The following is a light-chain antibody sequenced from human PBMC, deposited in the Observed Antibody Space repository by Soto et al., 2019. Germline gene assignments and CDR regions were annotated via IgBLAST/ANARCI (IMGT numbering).Light chain of an antibody. CDR3: QQYNTYLCT. J-gene: IGKJ1*01. CDR1: QSISTW. V-gene: IGKV1-5*01. Sequence: DIQMTQSPSTLSASVGDRVTITCRASQSISTWLAWYQQKAGKAPTLLIYDASNLESGVPSRFSGSGSGTDFTLTSSSLQADDFATYYCQQYNTYLCTFGQGTKVEI. CDR2: DAS.